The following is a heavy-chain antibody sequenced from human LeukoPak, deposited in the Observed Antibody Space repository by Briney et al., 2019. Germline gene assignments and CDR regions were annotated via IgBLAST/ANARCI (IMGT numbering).Heavy chain of an antibody. CDR1: GFTFSSYA. V-gene: IGHV3-23*01. CDR2: ISGSGGST. D-gene: IGHD3-22*01. CDR3: AKYYYDSSGYYYFDY. Sequence: PGGSLRLSSAASGFTFSSYAMSWVRQAPGKGLEWVSAISGSGGSTYYADSVKGRFTISRDNSKNTLYLQMNSLRAEDTAVYYCAKYYYDSSGYYYFDYWGQGTLVTVSS. J-gene: IGHJ4*02.